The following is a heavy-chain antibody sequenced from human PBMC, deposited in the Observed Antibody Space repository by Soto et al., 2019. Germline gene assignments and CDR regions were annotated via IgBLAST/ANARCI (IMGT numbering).Heavy chain of an antibody. CDR3: ARASTPDSTGYDY. CDR1: GFTLSDHY. D-gene: IGHD3-3*01. J-gene: IGHJ4*02. Sequence: EVQLVESGGGLVQPGGSLRLSCAASGFTLSDHYLDWVRQAPGKGLEWVGRSRNRVKSFTTAYAASVRGRFTFSRDDSTISLYLQMNSLKADDMAFYYCARASTPDSTGYDYWGQGTLVTGSS. CDR2: SRNRVKSFTT. V-gene: IGHV3-72*01.